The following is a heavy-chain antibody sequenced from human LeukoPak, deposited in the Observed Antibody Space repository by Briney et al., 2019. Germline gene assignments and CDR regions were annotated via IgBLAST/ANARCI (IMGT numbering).Heavy chain of an antibody. Sequence: GGSLRLSCAASGFTFDDYAMHWVRQAPGKGLEWVSGISWNSGSIGYADSVKGRFTISRDNAKNSLYLQMNSLRAEDTALYYCAKDRRRPGKISEYGMDVWGQGTTVTVSS. J-gene: IGHJ6*02. CDR2: ISWNSGSI. V-gene: IGHV3-9*01. CDR3: AKDRRRPGKISEYGMDV. CDR1: GFTFDDYA.